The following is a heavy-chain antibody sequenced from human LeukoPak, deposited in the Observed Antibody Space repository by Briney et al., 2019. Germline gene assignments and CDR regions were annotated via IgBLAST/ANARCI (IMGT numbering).Heavy chain of an antibody. CDR2: IYYSGST. CDR1: GGSISSSSYY. Sequence: SETLSLTCTVSGGSISSSSYYWGLIRQPPGKGLEWIGSIYYSGSTYYNPSLKSRVTISVDTSKNQFSLKLSSVTAADTAVYYCARDIGYGSGIYYFDYWGQGTLVTVSS. CDR3: ARDIGYGSGIYYFDY. D-gene: IGHD3-10*01. V-gene: IGHV4-39*07. J-gene: IGHJ4*02.